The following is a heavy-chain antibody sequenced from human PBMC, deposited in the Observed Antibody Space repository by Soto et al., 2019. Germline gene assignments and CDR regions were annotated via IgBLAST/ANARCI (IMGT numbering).Heavy chain of an antibody. CDR3: TQRGLWQLSIPN. CDR2: INSAGDKS. Sequence: EVRLLDSGGGLVQRGGSLRLSCEASGFAFHTYAMSWVRQVPGKGLEWVSAINSAGDKSYYAASVEGRFTISRDNSKNLLFLQMDSLRADDTAVYYCTQRGLWQLSIPNWGQGTLVTVSS. V-gene: IGHV3-23*01. D-gene: IGHD1-1*01. J-gene: IGHJ4*02. CDR1: GFAFHTYA.